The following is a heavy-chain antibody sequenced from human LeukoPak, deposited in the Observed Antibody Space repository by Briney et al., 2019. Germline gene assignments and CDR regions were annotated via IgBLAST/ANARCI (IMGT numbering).Heavy chain of an antibody. CDR2: ISSSGSPI. J-gene: IGHJ4*02. V-gene: IGHV3-48*03. D-gene: IGHD2-15*01. CDR3: ARDRGCSGGSCYSGQYYFDY. Sequence: GGSLRLSCAASGFTFSSYEMNWVRQAPGKGLEWVSYISSSGSPIYYADSVKGRFTISRDNAKNSLYLQMNSLRAEDTAVYYCARDRGCSGGSCYSGQYYFDYWGQGTLVTVSS. CDR1: GFTFSSYE.